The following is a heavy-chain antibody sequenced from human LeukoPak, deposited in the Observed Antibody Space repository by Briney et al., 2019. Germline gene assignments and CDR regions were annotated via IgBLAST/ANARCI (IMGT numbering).Heavy chain of an antibody. CDR3: ARGTSGDYSNYRWFDP. D-gene: IGHD4-11*01. J-gene: IGHJ5*02. CDR1: GGSISSGSYY. V-gene: IGHV4-61*02. CDR2: IYTSGST. Sequence: SETLSLTCTVSGGSISSGSYYWSWIRQPAGKGLEWIGRIYTSGSTTYNPSLKSRVTISVDTSKNQFSLKLSSVTAADTAVYYCARGTSGDYSNYRWFDPWGQGTLVTVSS.